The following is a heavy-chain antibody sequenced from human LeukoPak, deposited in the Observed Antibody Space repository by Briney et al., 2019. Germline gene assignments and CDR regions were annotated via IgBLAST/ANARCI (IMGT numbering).Heavy chain of an antibody. CDR1: GGSISSHY. V-gene: IGHV4-59*11. Sequence: PSETLSPTCTVSGGSISSHYWSWIRQPPGKGLEWIGYIYYSGSTNYNPSLKSRVTISVDTSKNQFSLKLSSVTAADTAVYYCARAEDDTGMDVWGKGTTVTVSS. CDR2: IYYSGST. J-gene: IGHJ6*04. D-gene: IGHD1-1*01. CDR3: ARAEDDTGMDV.